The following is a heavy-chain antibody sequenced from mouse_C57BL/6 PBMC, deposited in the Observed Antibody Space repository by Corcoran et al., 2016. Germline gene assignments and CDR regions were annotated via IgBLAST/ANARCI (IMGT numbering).Heavy chain of an antibody. Sequence: EVQLQQSGPELVKPGASVKIPCKASGYTFTDYNMDWVKQSHGKSLEWIGDINPNNGGTIYNQKFKGKATLTVDKSSSTTYMELRSLTSEDTAVYYFVQDDYGGFAYWGQGTLVTVSA. CDR1: GYTFTDYN. J-gene: IGHJ3*01. V-gene: IGHV1-18*01. CDR3: VQDDYGGFAY. D-gene: IGHD2-4*01. CDR2: INPNNGGT.